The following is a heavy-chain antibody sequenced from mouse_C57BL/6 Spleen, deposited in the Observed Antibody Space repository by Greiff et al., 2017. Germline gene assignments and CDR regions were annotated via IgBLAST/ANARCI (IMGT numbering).Heavy chain of an antibody. D-gene: IGHD2-4*01. CDR3: ARLNYDYDDYFDY. CDR1: GYTFTSYW. J-gene: IGHJ2*01. Sequence: VQLQQSGAELVKPGASVKMSCKASGYTFTSYWITWVKQRPGQGLEWIGDIYPGSGSTNYNEKFKSKATLTVDTSSSTAYMQLSSLTSEDSAVYYCARLNYDYDDYFDYWGQGTTLTVSS. CDR2: IYPGSGST. V-gene: IGHV1-55*01.